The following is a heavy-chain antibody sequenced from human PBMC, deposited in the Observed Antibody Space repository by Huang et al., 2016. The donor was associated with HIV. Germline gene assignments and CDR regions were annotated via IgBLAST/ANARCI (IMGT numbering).Heavy chain of an antibody. CDR3: ARGGPYSRDYYYYGMDV. D-gene: IGHD6-13*01. J-gene: IGHJ6*02. CDR1: GGSISSYY. V-gene: IGHV4-59*01. CDR2: IHYSGSN. Sequence: QVQLQESGPGLVKPSETLSLTCTVSGGSISSYYWSGIRQPPGKGLEVIGYIHYSGSNNHNPSLKSRVTTSVDTSKNQFFLKLSSVTAADTAVYYCARGGPYSRDYYYYGMDVWGQGTTVTVSS.